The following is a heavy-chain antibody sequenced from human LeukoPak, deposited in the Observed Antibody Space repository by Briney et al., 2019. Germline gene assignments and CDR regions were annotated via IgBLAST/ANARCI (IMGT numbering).Heavy chain of an antibody. CDR1: GYTFTGYY. V-gene: IGHV1-69*13. CDR2: IIPIFGTA. CDR3: ARGDVDTAMVNYYYYMDV. J-gene: IGHJ6*03. Sequence: ASVKVSCKASGYTFTGYYMHWVRQAPGQGLEWMGGIIPIFGTANYAQKFQGRVTISADESTSTAYMELSSLRSEDTAVYYCARGDVDTAMVNYYYYMDVWGKGTTVTVSS. D-gene: IGHD5-18*01.